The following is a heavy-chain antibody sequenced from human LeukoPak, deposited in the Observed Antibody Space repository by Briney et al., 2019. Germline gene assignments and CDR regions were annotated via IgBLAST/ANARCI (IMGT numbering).Heavy chain of an antibody. CDR2: IYYSGST. CDR1: GGSISTSSYY. Sequence: PSETLSLACTVSGGSISTSSYYWGWVRQPPGKGLEWIGYIYYSGSTNYNPSLKSRVTISVDTSKNQFSLKLSSVTAADTAVYYCARWWAARRIGMDVWGKGTTVTVSS. V-gene: IGHV4-61*05. J-gene: IGHJ6*03. CDR3: ARWWAARRIGMDV. D-gene: IGHD6-6*01.